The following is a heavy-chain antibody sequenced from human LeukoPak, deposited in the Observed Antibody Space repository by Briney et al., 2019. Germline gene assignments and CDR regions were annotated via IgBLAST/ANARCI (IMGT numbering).Heavy chain of an antibody. CDR1: GFTFDDYA. CDR3: ARLGGGHSSSWYDAFDI. J-gene: IGHJ3*02. Sequence: GGSLRLSCAASGFTFDDYAMHWVRQAPGKGLVWVSRINSDGSSTSYADSVKGRFTISRDNAKNSLYLQMNSLRAEDTAVYYCARLGGGHSSSWYDAFDIWGQGTMVTVSS. V-gene: IGHV3-74*01. D-gene: IGHD6-13*01. CDR2: INSDGSST.